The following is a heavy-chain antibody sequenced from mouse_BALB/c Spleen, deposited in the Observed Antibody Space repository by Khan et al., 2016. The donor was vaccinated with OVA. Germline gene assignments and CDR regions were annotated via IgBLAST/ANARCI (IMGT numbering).Heavy chain of an antibody. J-gene: IGHJ4*01. CDR3: AKFTPDFYSMDY. CDR2: IWGDGST. V-gene: IGHV2-3*01. Sequence: QMQLEESGPGLVAPSQSLSITCTVSGFSLISYGVNWVRQPPGKGLEWLGVIWGDGSTNYHSALISRLSISKDNSKNQVFLKLNSLQTDDTAAYYCAKFTPDFYSMDYWGQGTSVTVSS. CDR1: GFSLISYG. D-gene: IGHD1-1*01.